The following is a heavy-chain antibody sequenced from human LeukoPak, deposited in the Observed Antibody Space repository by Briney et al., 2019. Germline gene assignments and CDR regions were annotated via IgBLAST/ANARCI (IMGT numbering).Heavy chain of an antibody. CDR2: IYPGDSDT. V-gene: IGHV5-51*01. CDR3: ARRLRGYSYGYFDY. J-gene: IGHJ4*02. CDR1: GYTFTNYW. D-gene: IGHD5-18*01. Sequence: GESLKISCKGSGYTFTNYWIAWVRQIPGKGLEWMGIIYPGDSDTRYSPSFQGQVTISADKSISTAYLQWSSLKASDTAMYYCARRLRGYSYGYFDYWGQGTLVTVSS.